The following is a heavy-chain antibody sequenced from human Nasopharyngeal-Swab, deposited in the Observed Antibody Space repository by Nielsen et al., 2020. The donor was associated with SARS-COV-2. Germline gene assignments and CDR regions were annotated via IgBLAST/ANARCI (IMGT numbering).Heavy chain of an antibody. CDR3: AKEQQWLEGFDY. CDR1: GFTFSSYG. V-gene: IGHV3-30*18. J-gene: IGHJ4*02. D-gene: IGHD6-19*01. CDR2: ISYDGSNK. Sequence: GGSLRLSWAAAGFTFSSYGMHWVRQAPGKGLEWVAVISYDGSNKYYADSVKGRFTISRDNSKNTLYLQMNSLRAEDTAVYYCAKEQQWLEGFDYWGQGTLVTVSS.